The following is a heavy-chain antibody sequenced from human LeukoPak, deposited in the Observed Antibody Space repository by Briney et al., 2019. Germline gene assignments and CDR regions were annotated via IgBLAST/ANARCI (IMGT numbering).Heavy chain of an antibody. CDR3: ARDHPQYYYGSGSYYPGAFDI. V-gene: IGHV4-31*03. CDR1: GGSISSGDYY. J-gene: IGHJ3*02. CDR2: IYYSGST. D-gene: IGHD3-10*01. Sequence: SETLSLTCTVSGGSISSGDYYWSWIRQHPGKGLERIGYIYYSGSTYYNPSLKSRITISVDTSKNQFSLKLSSVTAADTAVYYCARDHPQYYYGSGSYYPGAFDIWGQGTMVTVSS.